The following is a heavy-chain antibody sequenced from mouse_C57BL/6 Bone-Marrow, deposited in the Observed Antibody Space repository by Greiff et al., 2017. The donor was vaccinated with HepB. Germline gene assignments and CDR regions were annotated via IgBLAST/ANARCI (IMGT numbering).Heavy chain of an antibody. Sequence: QVQLQQSGAELVRPGTSVKVSCKASGYAFTNYLIEWVKQRPGQGLEWIVVINPGSGGTNYNEKFKGKATLTADKSSSTAYMQLSSLTSEDSAVYFCARSGEYGRGAWFAYWGQGTLVTVSA. D-gene: IGHD5-1*01. CDR1: GYAFTNYL. J-gene: IGHJ3*01. V-gene: IGHV1-54*01. CDR3: ARSGEYGRGAWFAY. CDR2: INPGSGGT.